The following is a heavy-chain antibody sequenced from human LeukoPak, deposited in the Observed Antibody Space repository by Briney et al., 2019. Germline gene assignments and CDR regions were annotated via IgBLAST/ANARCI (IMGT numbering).Heavy chain of an antibody. J-gene: IGHJ4*02. CDR3: ARGYYGSGSYYTFDY. Sequence: ASVKVSCKASGGTFSSYAISWVRQAPGQGLEWMGWMNPNSGNTGYAQKFQGRVTITTNTSITTAYMELSSLRSEDTAVYYCARGYYGSGSYYTFDYWGQGTLVTVSS. CDR2: MNPNSGNT. D-gene: IGHD3-10*01. V-gene: IGHV1-8*01. CDR1: GGTFSSYA.